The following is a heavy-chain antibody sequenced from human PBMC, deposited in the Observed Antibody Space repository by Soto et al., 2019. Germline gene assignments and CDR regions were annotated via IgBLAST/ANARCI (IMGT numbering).Heavy chain of an antibody. D-gene: IGHD1-26*01. J-gene: IGHJ3*02. V-gene: IGHV3-30*18. CDR3: VKDHSGSYWNAFDI. Sequence: PGGSLRLSCAASGFTFSSYGMHWVRQAPGKGLEWVAVISYDGSNKYYADSVKGRFTVSRDNSKNTLYLQMNSLRAEDTAVYYSVKDHSGSYWNAFDIWGQGTMVTVSS. CDR1: GFTFSSYG. CDR2: ISYDGSNK.